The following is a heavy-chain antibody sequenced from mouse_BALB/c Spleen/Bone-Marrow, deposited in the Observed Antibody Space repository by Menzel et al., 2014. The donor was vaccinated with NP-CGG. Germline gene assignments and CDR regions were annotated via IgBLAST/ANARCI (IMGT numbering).Heavy chain of an antibody. V-gene: IGHV1-20*02. CDR3: ARSGYYGSSYFDY. J-gene: IGHJ2*01. D-gene: IGHD1-1*01. CDR1: GYSFTGYF. CDR2: INPYNGDT. Sequence: DVQLQESGPELVKPGASVKISCKASGYSFTGYFMNWVMQSHGKSLEWIGRINPYNGDTFYNQKFKGKATLTVDKSSSTAHMELRSLASEDSAVYYCARSGYYGSSYFDYWGQGTTLPASS.